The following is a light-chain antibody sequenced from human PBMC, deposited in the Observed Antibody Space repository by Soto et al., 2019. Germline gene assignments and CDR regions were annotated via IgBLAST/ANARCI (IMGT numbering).Light chain of an antibody. CDR2: KAS. Sequence: DIQMTQSPSTLSASVGDRVTITCRASQTISTWLAWYQQKPGKAPKLLIYKASSLESGVPSRFSGSGSGTEFTLTISSLQPDDSATYYCQHYSLYSPWTFGQGTKVEIK. CDR1: QTISTW. J-gene: IGKJ1*01. CDR3: QHYSLYSPWT. V-gene: IGKV1-5*03.